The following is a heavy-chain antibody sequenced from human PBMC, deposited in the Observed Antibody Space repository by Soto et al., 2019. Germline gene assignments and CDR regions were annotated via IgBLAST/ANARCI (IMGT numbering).Heavy chain of an antibody. CDR3: ATEPLIVVVPAARNWFDP. Sequence: GGSLRLSCAASGFTFSSYAMSWVRQAPGKGLEWVSAISGSGGSTYYADSVKGRFTISRDNSKNTLYLQMNSLRAEDTAVYYCATEPLIVVVPAARNWFDPWGQGTLVTVSS. J-gene: IGHJ5*02. CDR1: GFTFSSYA. CDR2: ISGSGGST. D-gene: IGHD2-2*01. V-gene: IGHV3-23*01.